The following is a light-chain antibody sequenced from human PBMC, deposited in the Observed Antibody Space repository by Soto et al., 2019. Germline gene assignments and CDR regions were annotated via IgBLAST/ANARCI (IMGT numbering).Light chain of an antibody. J-gene: IGKJ5*01. Sequence: EIVLTQSPATLSLSPGERATLSCRASQSVSSYLAWYQQKPGQAPRLLIYDASNRATGIPARFSGSGPGTDFTLTISSLEPEDFAVYYCQQRSNWHPVTFGHGTRLEIK. CDR1: QSVSSY. CDR2: DAS. V-gene: IGKV3D-11*02. CDR3: QQRSNWHPVT.